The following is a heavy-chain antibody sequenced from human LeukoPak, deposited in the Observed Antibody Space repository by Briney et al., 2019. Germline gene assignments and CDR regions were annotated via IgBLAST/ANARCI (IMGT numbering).Heavy chain of an antibody. CDR1: GYTFTGYY. V-gene: IGHV1-2*02. Sequence: ALVKVSCKASGYTFTGYYMHWVRQAPGQGLEWMGWINPNSGGTNYAQKFQGRVTMTRDTSISTAYMELSRLRSDDTAVYYCARPRWSSSPSFDYWGQGTLVTVSS. CDR2: INPNSGGT. D-gene: IGHD6-6*01. CDR3: ARPRWSSSPSFDY. J-gene: IGHJ4*02.